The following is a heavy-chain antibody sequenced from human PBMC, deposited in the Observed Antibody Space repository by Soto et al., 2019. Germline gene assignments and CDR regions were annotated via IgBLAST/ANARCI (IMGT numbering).Heavy chain of an antibody. CDR2: INPASGST. V-gene: IGHV1-46*01. CDR3: ARDLAAGDQ. CDR1: GYTFTHYY. J-gene: IGHJ4*02. Sequence: QVQLVQSGAEVKKPGASVKLSCRTSGYTFTHYYIHWVRQAPGQGLEWLAIINPASGSTNYAQDFLGRVTLPMDTSTNTVYMELSGLRAEDTAFFDRARDLAAGDQWGQGPLVSVSS. D-gene: IGHD6-25*01.